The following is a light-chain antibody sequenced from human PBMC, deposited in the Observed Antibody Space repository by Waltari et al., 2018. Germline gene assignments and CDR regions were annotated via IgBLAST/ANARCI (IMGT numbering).Light chain of an antibody. CDR1: KLVDRY. V-gene: IGLV3-1*01. J-gene: IGLJ3*02. Sequence: SSELTQPPSVAVSPGQRANITCSGAKLVDRYVSWYHQKPGQSPILIIYQDTKRPSGIPERVSGSNSGNTATLTIGGTQTMDEADYYCQAWDSRGVFGGGTKLTVL. CDR3: QAWDSRGV. CDR2: QDT.